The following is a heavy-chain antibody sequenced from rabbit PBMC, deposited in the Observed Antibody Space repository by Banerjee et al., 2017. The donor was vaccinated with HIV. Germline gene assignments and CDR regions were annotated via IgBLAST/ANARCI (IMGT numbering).Heavy chain of an antibody. CDR1: GFSFSSSYW. CDR3: ARGSTDSTYYFNL. D-gene: IGHD7-1*01. CDR2: IYAGSSGST. J-gene: IGHJ4*01. V-gene: IGHV1S45*01. Sequence: EESGGDLVKPEGSLTLTCTASGFSFSSSYWICWVRQAPGKGLEWIGCIYAGSSGSTYYASWAKGRFTISKTSSTTVTLQMTSLTAADTATYFCARGSTDSTYYFNLWGPGTLVTVS.